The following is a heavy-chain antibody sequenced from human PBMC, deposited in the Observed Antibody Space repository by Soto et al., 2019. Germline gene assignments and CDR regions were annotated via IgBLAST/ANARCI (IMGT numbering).Heavy chain of an antibody. Sequence: QVQLHESGPGLVKPSETLSLTCSVSGVSTSNHYWTWIRKPPGQGQEWIGCIYYRGTTNYNASFNSRVTISVDTSKNQFSLKLTSVTTADTAVYYCARGGGSPYPDHEFDYWGQGILVTVSS. J-gene: IGHJ4*02. D-gene: IGHD6-19*01. CDR1: GVSTSNHY. V-gene: IGHV4-59*11. CDR3: ARGGGSPYPDHEFDY. CDR2: IYYRGTT.